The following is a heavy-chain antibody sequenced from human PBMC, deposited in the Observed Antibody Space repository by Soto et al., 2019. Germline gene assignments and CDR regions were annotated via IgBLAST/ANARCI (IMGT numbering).Heavy chain of an antibody. CDR1: GGSFSGYY. D-gene: IGHD6-13*01. V-gene: IGHV4-34*01. Sequence: PSETLSLTCALYGGSFSGYYWSWIRQTPGKRLEWIGYMNLGGSGNYNPSLKSRVTFSMDPSKNQFSLKLESVIAADTAVYYCASYSSSWSKYLQYWGRGSLFTVSS. J-gene: IGHJ1*01. CDR2: MNLGGSG. CDR3: ASYSSSWSKYLQY.